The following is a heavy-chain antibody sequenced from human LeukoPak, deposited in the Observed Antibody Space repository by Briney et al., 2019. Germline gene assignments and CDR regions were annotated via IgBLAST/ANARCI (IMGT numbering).Heavy chain of an antibody. J-gene: IGHJ4*02. CDR3: ARDPPYSSGWYLFDY. CDR1: GFTFSSYG. CDR2: IWYDGSNK. Sequence: GGSLRLSCAASGFTFSSYGMHWVRQAPGKGLEWVAVIWYDGSNKYYADSVKGRFTISRDNSKNTLYLRMNSLRAEDTAVYYCARDPPYSSGWYLFDYWGQGTLVTVSS. D-gene: IGHD6-19*01. V-gene: IGHV3-33*01.